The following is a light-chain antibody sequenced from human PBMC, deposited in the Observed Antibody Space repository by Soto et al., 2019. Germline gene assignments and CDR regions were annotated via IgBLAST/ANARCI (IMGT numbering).Light chain of an antibody. CDR3: QQYGRSPLIT. CDR1: QSVSSNY. J-gene: IGKJ5*01. CDR2: GAS. Sequence: IVLTQSPGTLSLSPGERATLSCRASQSVSSNYLAWYQQKPGQAPRLLIYGASGRATGVPDRFSGSGSGTDFTLTISRLEPEDFAVYYCQQYGRSPLITFGQGTRLDIK. V-gene: IGKV3-20*01.